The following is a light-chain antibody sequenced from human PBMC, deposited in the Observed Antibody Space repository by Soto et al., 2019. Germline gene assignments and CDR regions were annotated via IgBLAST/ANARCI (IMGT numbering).Light chain of an antibody. J-gene: IGKJ1*01. CDR2: GAS. CDR1: ETVAGSY. Sequence: EIVLTQSPGTLSLSPGERATLSCRASETVAGSYLAWYQQKPGQAPRLLIHGASTRATGIADRFSGSGSGTDFTLTISRLEPEDFAVYFCQQYSSSPVTFGQGTKV. CDR3: QQYSSSPVT. V-gene: IGKV3-20*01.